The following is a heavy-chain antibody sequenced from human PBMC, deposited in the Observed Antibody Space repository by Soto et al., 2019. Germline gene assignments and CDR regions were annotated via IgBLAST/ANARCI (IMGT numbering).Heavy chain of an antibody. CDR1: GFTFDDYA. V-gene: IGHV3-9*01. J-gene: IGHJ3*02. CDR3: AKDTGGGLGVVVAATTSNAFDI. Sequence: PGGSLRLSCAASGFTFDDYAMHWVRQAPGKGLEWVSGISWNSGSIGYADSVKGRFTISRDNAKNSLYLQMNSLRAEDTALYYCAKDTGGGLGVVVAATTSNAFDIWGQGTMVTVSS. CDR2: ISWNSGSI. D-gene: IGHD2-15*01.